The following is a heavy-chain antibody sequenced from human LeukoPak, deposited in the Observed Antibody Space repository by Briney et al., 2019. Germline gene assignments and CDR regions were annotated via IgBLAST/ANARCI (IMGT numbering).Heavy chain of an antibody. Sequence: SETLSLTCTVSGGSISSYYWSWSRQPPGKGLEWIGYIYSSGSTNYNPSLKSRVTISVDTSKNQFPLKLSSVTAADTAVYYCARGHSYGYGWFDPWGQGTLVTVSS. CDR2: IYSSGST. CDR1: GGSISSYY. CDR3: ARGHSYGYGWFDP. D-gene: IGHD5-18*01. V-gene: IGHV4-59*01. J-gene: IGHJ5*02.